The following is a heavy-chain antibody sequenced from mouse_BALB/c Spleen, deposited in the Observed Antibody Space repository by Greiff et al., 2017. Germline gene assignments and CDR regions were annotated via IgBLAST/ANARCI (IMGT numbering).Heavy chain of an antibody. Sequence: VQLQQSGAELVRPGSSVKISCKASGYAFSSYWMNWVKQRPGQGLEWIGQIYPGDGDTNYNGKFKGKATLTADKSSSTAYMQLSSLTSEDSAVYFCARGGGSSYYFDYWGQGTTLTVSS. J-gene: IGHJ2*01. CDR2: IYPGDGDT. CDR3: ARGGGSSYYFDY. V-gene: IGHV1-80*01. CDR1: GYAFSSYW. D-gene: IGHD1-1*01.